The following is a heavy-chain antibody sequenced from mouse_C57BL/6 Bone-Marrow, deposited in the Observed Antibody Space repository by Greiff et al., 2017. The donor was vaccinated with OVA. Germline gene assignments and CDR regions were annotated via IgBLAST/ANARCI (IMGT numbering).Heavy chain of an antibody. D-gene: IGHD1-1*01. CDR2: INPNNGGT. V-gene: IGHV1-18*01. CDR1: GYTFTDYN. J-gene: IGHJ2*01. Sequence: VQLQQSGPELVKPGASVKIPCKASGYTFTDYNMDWVKQSHGQSLEWIGDINPNNGGTNYNQKFKGKATLTVDKSSSTAYMELRSLTSEDTAVYYCARGGISYYYYYYLDYWGQGTTLTVSS. CDR3: ARGGISYYYYYYLDY.